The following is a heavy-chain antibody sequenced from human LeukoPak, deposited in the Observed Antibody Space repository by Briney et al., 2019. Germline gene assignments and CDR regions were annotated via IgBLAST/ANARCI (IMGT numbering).Heavy chain of an antibody. V-gene: IGHV3-15*01. CDR2: IRSKTDGGTA. Sequence: GGSLRLSCAASGFTFSNAWMSWVRQAPGKGLEWIGRIRSKTDGGTADYAAPVKDRFTISRDDSKNTLFLQINSLKTEDTAVYYCTTYVAVAGTRHFDSWGQGALVTVSS. J-gene: IGHJ4*02. CDR3: TTYVAVAGTRHFDS. D-gene: IGHD6-19*01. CDR1: GFTFSNAW.